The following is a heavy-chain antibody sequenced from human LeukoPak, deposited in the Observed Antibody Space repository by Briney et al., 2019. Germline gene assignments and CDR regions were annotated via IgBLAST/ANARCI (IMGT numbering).Heavy chain of an antibody. V-gene: IGHV4-30-4*08. D-gene: IGHD3-10*01. CDR2: IYYSGST. Sequence: PSQTLSLTCTVSGGSISSGNNFWTWIRQPAGTGLEWIGYIYYSGSTYYNPSLKSRVTISVDTSKNQFSLKLSSVTAADTAVYYCARGGVRFHYMDVWGKGTTVTVSS. J-gene: IGHJ6*03. CDR1: GGSISSGNNF. CDR3: ARGGVRFHYMDV.